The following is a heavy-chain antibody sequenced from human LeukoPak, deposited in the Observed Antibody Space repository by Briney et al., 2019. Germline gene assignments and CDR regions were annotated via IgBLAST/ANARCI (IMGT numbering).Heavy chain of an antibody. V-gene: IGHV3-30*02. CDR1: GFTFSSYG. D-gene: IGHD2-2*02. J-gene: IGHJ4*02. CDR3: AKSGVVPAAIPYYFDY. Sequence: GGSLRLSCAASGFTFSSYGMHWVRQAPGKGLEWLAFIRYDGSNKYYADSVKGRFTISRDNSENTLYLQMNSLRAEDTAVYYCAKSGVVPAAIPYYFDYWGQGTLVTVSS. CDR2: IRYDGSNK.